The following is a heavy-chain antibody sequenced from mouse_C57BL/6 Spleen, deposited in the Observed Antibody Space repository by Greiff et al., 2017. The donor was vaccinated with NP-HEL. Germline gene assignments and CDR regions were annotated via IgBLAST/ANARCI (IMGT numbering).Heavy chain of an antibody. CDR3: ARPDSSGAFAY. CDR2: IYPGDGDT. D-gene: IGHD3-2*02. V-gene: IGHV1-82*01. CDR1: GYAFSSSW. J-gene: IGHJ3*01. Sequence: QVQLQQSGPELVKPGASVKISCKASGYAFSSSWMNWVKQRPGKGLEWIGRIYPGDGDTNYNGQFKGKATLTADKSSSTAYMQLSSLTSEDSAVYFCARPDSSGAFAYWGQGTLVTVSA.